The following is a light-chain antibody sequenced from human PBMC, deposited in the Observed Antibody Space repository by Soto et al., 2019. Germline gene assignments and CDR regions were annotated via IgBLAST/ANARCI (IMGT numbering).Light chain of an antibody. CDR3: CAYAGGDHLFV. CDR1: SSDVGGYNY. CDR2: DVS. Sequence: QSVLTQPRSVSGSPGQSVTISCTGTSSDVGGYNYVSWYQQNPGKGPKLMIFDVSKRPSGVPDRFSGFKSGNTASLTISGLQAEDEGDYYCCAYAGGDHLFVFGGGTKVTVL. V-gene: IGLV2-11*01. J-gene: IGLJ1*01.